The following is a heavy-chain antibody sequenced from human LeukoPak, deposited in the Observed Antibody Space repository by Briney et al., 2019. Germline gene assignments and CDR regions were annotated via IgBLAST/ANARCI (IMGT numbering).Heavy chain of an antibody. J-gene: IGHJ2*01. D-gene: IGHD6-19*01. CDR2: IVPILGIE. CDR1: GGTFSSYG. CDR3: ARDLSAVAGTGFFDL. V-gene: IGHV1-69*04. Sequence: SVKVSCKASGGTFSSYGISWVRQAPGEGLEWMGRIVPILGIEENAQKFQGRVTITADKPTSTAYMELSSLRSDDTAVYYCARDLSAVAGTGFFDLWGRGTLVTVSS.